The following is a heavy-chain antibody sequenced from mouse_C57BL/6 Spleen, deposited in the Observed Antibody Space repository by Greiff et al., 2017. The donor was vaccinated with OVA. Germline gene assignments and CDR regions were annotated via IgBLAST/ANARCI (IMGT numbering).Heavy chain of an antibody. J-gene: IGHJ1*03. V-gene: IGHV1-50*01. CDR1: GYTFTSYW. D-gene: IGHD1-1*01. Sequence: QVQLQQPGAELVKPGASVKLSCKASGYTFTSYWMQWVKQRPGQGLEWIGEIDPSDSYTKSNQKLKGKATLTVDKSSSTAYMQLSSLTSYDSAVYYCARLYGSSSYVWGTGTTVTVSS. CDR3: ARLYGSSSYV. CDR2: IDPSDSYT.